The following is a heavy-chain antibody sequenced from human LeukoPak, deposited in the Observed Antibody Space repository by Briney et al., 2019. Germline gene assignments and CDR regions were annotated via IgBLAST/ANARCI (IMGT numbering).Heavy chain of an antibody. CDR2: ISSISSYT. CDR3: AKDGGWDIVVVVAADIFFDY. CDR1: GFTFSNYA. J-gene: IGHJ4*02. D-gene: IGHD2-15*01. Sequence: SPGGSLRLSCAASGFTFSNYAMTWVRQAPGKGLEWVSSISSISSYTYYADSVKGRFTISRDNAKNSLYLQMNSLRAEDTAVYYCAKDGGWDIVVVVAADIFFDYWGQGTLVTVSS. V-gene: IGHV3-21*04.